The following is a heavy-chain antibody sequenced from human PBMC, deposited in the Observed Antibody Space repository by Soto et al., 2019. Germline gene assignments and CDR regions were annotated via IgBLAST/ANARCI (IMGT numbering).Heavy chain of an antibody. CDR2: MTPNSGNT. J-gene: IGHJ5*02. V-gene: IGHV1-8*01. CDR3: VRGIRPLEFDP. Sequence: QVQLVQSGAQVKKPGASVKVSCTASGYTFTNYDINWVRRATGQGPEWMGWMTPNSGNTGYAQKFQGRVTMTRNTSISTAYLELSNVRFEDTAMYSCVRGIRPLEFDPWGQGTLVIVSS. CDR1: GYTFTNYD. D-gene: IGHD3-16*01.